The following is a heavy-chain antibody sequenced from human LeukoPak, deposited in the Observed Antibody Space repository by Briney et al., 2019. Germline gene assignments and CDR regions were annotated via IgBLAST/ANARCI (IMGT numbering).Heavy chain of an antibody. CDR2: ISYDGSNK. Sequence: GGSLRLSRAASGFTFSSYGMHWVRQAPGKGLEWVAVISYDGSNKYYADSVKGRFTISRDNSKNTLYLQMNSLRAEDTAVYYCARPRAAADNNWFDPWGQGSLVTVSS. V-gene: IGHV3-30*03. D-gene: IGHD6-13*01. J-gene: IGHJ5*02. CDR1: GFTFSSYG. CDR3: ARPRAAADNNWFDP.